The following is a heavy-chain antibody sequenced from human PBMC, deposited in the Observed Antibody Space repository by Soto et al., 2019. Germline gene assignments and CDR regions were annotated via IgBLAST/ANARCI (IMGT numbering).Heavy chain of an antibody. D-gene: IGHD2-15*01. CDR2: LIHIFGTA. Sequence: QVQLVQSGAEVKKPGSSVKVSCKASGGTFSSYAISWVRQAPGQGLEWMGGLIHIFGTANYAQKLQGRLTITADESTSTAYMELSSLRSEDTDVYYCAREAGAVVDLGHYYYYYGLDVWGQGTTVTVS. CDR3: AREAGAVVDLGHYYYYYGLDV. CDR1: GGTFSSYA. J-gene: IGHJ6*02. V-gene: IGHV1-69*01.